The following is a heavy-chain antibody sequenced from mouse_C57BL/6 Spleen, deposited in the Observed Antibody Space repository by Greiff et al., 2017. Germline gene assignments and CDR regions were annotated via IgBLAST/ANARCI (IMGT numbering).Heavy chain of an antibody. Sequence: EVTLVESGGGLVKPGGSLKLSCAASGFTFSDYGMHWVRQAPEKGLEWVAYISSGSSTIYSADTVKGRFTISRDNAKHTLFLQMTSLRSEDTAMYYCARGGYYGGYFDYWGQGTTLTVSS. D-gene: IGHD1-1*01. J-gene: IGHJ2*01. CDR3: ARGGYYGGYFDY. CDR1: GFTFSDYG. CDR2: ISSGSSTI. V-gene: IGHV5-17*01.